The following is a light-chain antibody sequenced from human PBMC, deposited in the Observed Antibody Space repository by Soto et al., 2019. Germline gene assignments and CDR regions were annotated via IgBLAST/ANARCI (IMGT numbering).Light chain of an antibody. Sequence: EIVLTQSPGTLSLSPGERATLSCRASQSVSSSYLAWYQQKPGQAPRLLIYGASTRATGIPARFSGSGFGTEFTLTISSLQSEDFAVYYCQQYKNWPLFGQGTRLEI. J-gene: IGKJ5*01. V-gene: IGKV3-15*01. CDR3: QQYKNWPL. CDR1: QSVSSSY. CDR2: GAS.